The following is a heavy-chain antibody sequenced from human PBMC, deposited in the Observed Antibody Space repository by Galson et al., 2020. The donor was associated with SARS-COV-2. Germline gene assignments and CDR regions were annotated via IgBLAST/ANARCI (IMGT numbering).Heavy chain of an antibody. CDR1: GGSISSYY. V-gene: IGHV4-59*08. Sequence: SETLSLTCTVSGGSISSYYWRWIRQPPGKGLEWIGYIYYSGSTNYNPSLKSRVTISVDTSKNQFSLKLSSVTAADTAVYYCARTTSHDCSSTSCYYGLRFDPWGQGTLVTVSS. CDR3: ARTTSHDCSSTSCYYGLRFDP. D-gene: IGHD2-2*01. CDR2: IYYSGST. J-gene: IGHJ5*02.